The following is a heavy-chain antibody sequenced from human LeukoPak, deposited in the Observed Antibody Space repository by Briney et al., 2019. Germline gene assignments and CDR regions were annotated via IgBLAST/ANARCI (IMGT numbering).Heavy chain of an antibody. CDR3: ARVSSSMGGAADY. V-gene: IGHV3-30*02. D-gene: IGHD6-6*01. CDR2: IRNDGSNH. J-gene: IGHJ4*02. Sequence: QSGGSLRLSCAASGFTFSSCAMSWVRQAPGKGLEWVAFIRNDGSNHYYADSVKGRFTISRDNAKNSLYLQMNSLRAEDTAVYFCARVSSSMGGAADYWGQGTLVTVSS. CDR1: GFTFSSCA.